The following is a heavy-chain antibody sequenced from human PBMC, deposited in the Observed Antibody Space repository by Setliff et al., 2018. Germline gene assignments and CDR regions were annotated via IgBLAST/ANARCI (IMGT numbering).Heavy chain of an antibody. J-gene: IGHJ5*01. CDR3: ARRGYGGYIYGSFDS. CDR2: IYPADSDT. CDR1: GYRFTSQW. V-gene: IGHV5-51*01. Sequence: PGESLKISCKASGYRFTSQWIAWVRQTPGRGLEWMGIIYPADSDTTCSPSFQGQVTISVDKSLSTAYLQWSSLKASDSGKYYCARRGYGGYIYGSFDSWGQGTLVTVS. D-gene: IGHD5-18*01.